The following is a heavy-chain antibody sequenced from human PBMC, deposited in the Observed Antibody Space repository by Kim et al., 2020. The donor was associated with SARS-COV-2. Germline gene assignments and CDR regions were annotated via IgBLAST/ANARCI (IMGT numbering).Heavy chain of an antibody. Sequence: ESVKGRFTISRDKSKNTLYLQMNSLRAEDTAVYYCAKESSLSPYGDYPVDWGQGTLVTVSS. J-gene: IGHJ4*02. D-gene: IGHD4-17*01. V-gene: IGHV3-23*01. CDR3: AKESSLSPYGDYPVD.